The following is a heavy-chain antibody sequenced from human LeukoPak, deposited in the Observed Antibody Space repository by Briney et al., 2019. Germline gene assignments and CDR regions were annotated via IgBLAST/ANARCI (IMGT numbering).Heavy chain of an antibody. V-gene: IGHV4-59*08. CDR2: INYSGST. D-gene: IGHD2/OR15-2a*01. CDR1: GGSTSSYS. J-gene: IGHJ4*01. CDR3: ARHPSSSVLYYFGL. Sequence: PETLSPTHAVSGGSTSSYSTSGIWQPPGKGLEWIGYINYSGSTKYNPSLKSRVTISLDTSKNQFSLKVSSVTAADTAFYYCARHPSSSVLYYFGLWGQGTLVTVSS.